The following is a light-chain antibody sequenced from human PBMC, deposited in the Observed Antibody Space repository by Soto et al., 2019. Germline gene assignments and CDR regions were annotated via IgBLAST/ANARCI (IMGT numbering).Light chain of an antibody. J-gene: IGLJ3*02. CDR3: QSYDSTNVV. Sequence: QSVLTQPRSVSGSPGQSVSISCTGTSSDVGGYTYVSWYQQHPGKAPKVMIYDVSKRPSGVPDRFSGSIDSSSNSASLTISGLKTEDEADYYCQSYDSTNVVFGGGTKLTVL. CDR2: DVS. CDR1: SSDVGGYTY. V-gene: IGLV2-11*01.